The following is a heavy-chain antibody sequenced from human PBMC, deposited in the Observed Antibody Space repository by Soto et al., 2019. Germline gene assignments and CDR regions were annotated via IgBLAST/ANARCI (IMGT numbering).Heavy chain of an antibody. V-gene: IGHV4-31*03. D-gene: IGHD3-22*01. CDR2: IYYSGST. J-gene: IGHJ5*02. CDR1: GGSISSGNNY. Sequence: QVQLQESGPGLVKPSQTLSLTCTVSGGSISSGNNYWSWIRQHPGKGLEWIGYIYYSGSTYYNPSLKSRVTISIDTSKNQFSLKLSSVTAADTAVYYCARTSYDSSGTAADPWGQGTLVTVSS. CDR3: ARTSYDSSGTAADP.